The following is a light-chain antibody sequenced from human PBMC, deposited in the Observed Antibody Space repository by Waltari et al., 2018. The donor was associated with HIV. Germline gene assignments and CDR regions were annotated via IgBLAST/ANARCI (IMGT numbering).Light chain of an antibody. J-gene: IGLJ3*02. CDR3: GIWDGSLKDLV. CDR1: SSKFGNNY. Sequence: QSVLTQPPSVSAAPGQKVTISCSGSSSKFGNNYVSWYQQFPGTAPKLLIYENNKRPSGIPDRFSGSKSGTSATLGITGLQTGDEAHYYCGIWDGSLKDLVFGGGTKLTVL. CDR2: ENN. V-gene: IGLV1-51*02.